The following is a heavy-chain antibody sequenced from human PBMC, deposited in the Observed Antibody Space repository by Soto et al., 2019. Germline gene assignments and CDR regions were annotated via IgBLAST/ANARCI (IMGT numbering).Heavy chain of an antibody. CDR3: ASHCSCDSSGYSQLDY. CDR2: ICYDGSNK. J-gene: IGHJ4*02. V-gene: IGHV3-33*01. Sequence: GGSLRLSCAASGFTFSSYGMHWVRQAPGKGLEWVAVICYDGSNKYYSVAVKGPFTITRDNSNNTLQLQMIRLKAEDTAVYSSASHCSCDSSGYSQLDYWGQGTLVTVSS. CDR1: GFTFSSYG. D-gene: IGHD3-22*01.